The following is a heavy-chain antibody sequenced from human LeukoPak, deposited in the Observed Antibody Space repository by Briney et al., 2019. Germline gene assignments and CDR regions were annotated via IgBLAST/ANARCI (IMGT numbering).Heavy chain of an antibody. Sequence: GRSLRLSCAASGFTSSSYGMHWVRQAPGKGLEWVAVISYDGSNKYYADSVKGRFTISRDNAKNSLYLQMNSLRAEDTAVYYCASSRQGYWYFDLWGRGTLVTVSS. CDR2: ISYDGSNK. CDR1: GFTSSSYG. V-gene: IGHV3-30*03. CDR3: ASSRQGYWYFDL. J-gene: IGHJ2*01.